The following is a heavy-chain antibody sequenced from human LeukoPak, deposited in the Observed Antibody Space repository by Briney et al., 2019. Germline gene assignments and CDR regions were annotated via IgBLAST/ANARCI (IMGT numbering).Heavy chain of an antibody. V-gene: IGHV4-34*01. CDR1: GGPISSYF. Sequence: PSETLSLTCTVSGGPISSYFWSWIRQPPGKELEWIGDINHNGGTNYNPSLKSRVTISVDTSKSQFSLKLSSVTAADTAVYYCARKGRYYDILTGYSPGWFDPWGQGTLVTVSS. D-gene: IGHD3-9*01. CDR3: ARKGRYYDILTGYSPGWFDP. CDR2: INHNGGT. J-gene: IGHJ5*02.